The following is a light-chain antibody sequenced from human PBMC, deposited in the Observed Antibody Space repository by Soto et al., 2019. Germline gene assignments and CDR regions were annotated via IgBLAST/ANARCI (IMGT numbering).Light chain of an antibody. CDR1: SSDVGGYNY. CDR2: EVS. J-gene: IGLJ2*01. V-gene: IGLV2-8*01. CDR3: SSYAGSNNVV. Sequence: QSALPQPPSASGSPGPSVTISCTGTSSDVGGYNYVSWYQQHPGKAPKLMIYEVSKRPSGVPDRFSGSKSGNTASLTVSGLQAEDEADYYCSSYAGSNNVVFGGGTQLTVL.